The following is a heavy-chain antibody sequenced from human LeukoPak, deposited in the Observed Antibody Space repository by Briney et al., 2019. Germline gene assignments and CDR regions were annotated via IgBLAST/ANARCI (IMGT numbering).Heavy chain of an antibody. CDR3: ARALLWFGEPSHIDY. V-gene: IGHV1-18*01. J-gene: IGHJ4*02. CDR2: ITAYNDNT. CDR1: GYTFTSYG. D-gene: IGHD3-10*01. Sequence: GASVKVSCKASGYTFTSYGISWVRQAPGQGLEWMGWITAYNDNTNYAQKLQGRVTMTTDTSTSTAYMELRSLRSDGTAVCYCARALLWFGEPSHIDYWGQGTLVTASS.